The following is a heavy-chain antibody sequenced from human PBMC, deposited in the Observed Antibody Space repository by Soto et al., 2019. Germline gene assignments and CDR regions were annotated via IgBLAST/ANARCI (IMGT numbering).Heavy chain of an antibody. CDR3: ARGSGYYSNWFDH. CDR1: GCSISSYY. D-gene: IGHD3-22*01. Sequence: XETLSLTCTVSGCSISSYYWSWIRQPPGKGLEWIGYIYYSGSTNYNPSLKSRVTISVDTSKNQFSLKLSSVTAADTAVYYCARGSGYYSNWFDHWGQGTLVTVSS. CDR2: IYYSGST. J-gene: IGHJ5*02. V-gene: IGHV4-59*01.